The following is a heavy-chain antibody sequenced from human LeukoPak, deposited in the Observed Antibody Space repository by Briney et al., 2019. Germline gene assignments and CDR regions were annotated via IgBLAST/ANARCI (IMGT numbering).Heavy chain of an antibody. CDR2: IYPGDSDT. V-gene: IGHV5-51*01. J-gene: IGHJ4*02. CDR3: AITMVAELDY. Sequence: GESLKISCKGSGYGFTSYWIGWVRQMPGKGLEWMGIIYPGDSDTRYSPSFQGQVTISADKSISTAYLQWSSLKASDTALYYCAITMVAELDYWGLGTLVTASS. D-gene: IGHD3-10*01. CDR1: GYGFTSYW.